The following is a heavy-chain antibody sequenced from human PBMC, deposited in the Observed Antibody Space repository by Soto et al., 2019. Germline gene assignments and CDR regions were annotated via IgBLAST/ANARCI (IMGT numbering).Heavy chain of an antibody. V-gene: IGHV3-23*01. CDR2: ISGSGGST. CDR3: TKDRMVRGVIPTCVDY. J-gene: IGHJ4*02. CDR1: GFTFSSYA. Sequence: EVQLLESGGGLVQPGGSLRLSCAASGFTFSSYAMSWVRQAPGKGLEWVSAISGSGGSTYYADSVKGRFTISRDNSKNTLYLQMNSLRAEDTAVYYCTKDRMVRGVIPTCVDYWGQGTLVTVSS. D-gene: IGHD3-10*01.